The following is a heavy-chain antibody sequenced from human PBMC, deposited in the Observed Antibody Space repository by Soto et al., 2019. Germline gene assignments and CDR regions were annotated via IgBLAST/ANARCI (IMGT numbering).Heavy chain of an antibody. CDR1: GFSFSNYN. J-gene: IGHJ4*02. CDR3: ARDFGHGYYLDY. V-gene: IGHV3-48*02. Sequence: GGSLRLSCVASGFSFSNYNMNWVRQAPGKGLEWVSYITDSSDTVHYADSVRGRFTISRDNAESSLYLQMNSLRDEDTAVYFCARDFGHGYYLDYWGRGTLVTVS. D-gene: IGHD3-3*01. CDR2: ITDSSDTV.